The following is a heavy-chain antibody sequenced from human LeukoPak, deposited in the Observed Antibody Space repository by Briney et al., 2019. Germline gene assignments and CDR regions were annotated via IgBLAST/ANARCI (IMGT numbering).Heavy chain of an antibody. Sequence: GGSLRLSCAASGFTFSSYGMHWVRQAPGKGLEWMAVIWYDGSNKYYADSVKGRFTISRDNSKNTLYLQMNSLRAEDTAVYYCARDRIAARRSWFDPWGQGTLVTVSS. CDR2: IWYDGSNK. CDR1: GFTFSSYG. D-gene: IGHD6-6*01. J-gene: IGHJ5*02. CDR3: ARDRIAARRSWFDP. V-gene: IGHV3-33*01.